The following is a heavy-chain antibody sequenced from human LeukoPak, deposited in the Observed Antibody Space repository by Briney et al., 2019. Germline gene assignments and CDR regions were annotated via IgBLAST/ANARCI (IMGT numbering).Heavy chain of an antibody. J-gene: IGHJ4*02. D-gene: IGHD1-26*01. Sequence: GGSLRLSCAASGLFDDFGMSWVRQPRGKGLEWGSFINRDGGRTGYIDSVKGRFTISRDNAKNSLYLQMNSLRAEDTALYYCARDQRGSYYGFFDYWGQGTLVSVPS. CDR2: INRDGGRT. CDR3: ARDQRGSYYGFFDY. CDR1: GLFDDFG. V-gene: IGHV3-20*04.